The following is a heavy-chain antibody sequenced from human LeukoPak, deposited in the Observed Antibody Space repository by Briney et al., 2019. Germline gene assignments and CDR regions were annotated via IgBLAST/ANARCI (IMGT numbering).Heavy chain of an antibody. CDR2: ISSSGRHI. CDR1: GFTFSKYS. CDR3: ATGYYYDASGNYWDRAFEF. V-gene: IGHV3-21*01. Sequence: PGGSLRLSCAASGFTFSKYSLNWVRQAPGKGLEWVSSISSSGRHIYYADSVKGRFTISRDNAKNSLSLAMDRLRGEDTAVYYCATGYYYDASGNYWDRAFEFWGQGTLVTVSS. J-gene: IGHJ4*02. D-gene: IGHD3-22*01.